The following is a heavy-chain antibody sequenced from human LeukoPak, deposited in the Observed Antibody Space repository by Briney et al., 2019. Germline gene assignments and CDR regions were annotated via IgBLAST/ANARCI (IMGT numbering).Heavy chain of an antibody. CDR2: INHSGST. CDR3: ARGPNYGGNSKDFDY. D-gene: IGHD4-23*01. Sequence: SETLSLTCAVYGGSLSGYYWSWIRQPPGKGREWIGEINHSGSTNYNTSLKSRVTISVDTSKNQFSLKLSSVTAADTAVYYCARGPNYGGNSKDFDYWGQGTLVTVSS. V-gene: IGHV4-34*01. J-gene: IGHJ4*02. CDR1: GGSLSGYY.